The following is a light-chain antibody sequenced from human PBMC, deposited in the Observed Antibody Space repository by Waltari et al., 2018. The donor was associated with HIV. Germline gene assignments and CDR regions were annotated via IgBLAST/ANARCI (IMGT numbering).Light chain of an antibody. J-gene: IGKJ3*01. CDR3: QQSYSTPFT. CDR1: QSISSY. V-gene: IGKV1-39*01. Sequence: DIQMTQSPYSLSASVGARVTITCRASQSISSYLNWYQQKPGKAPKLLIYAASSLQSGVPSRFSGSGSGTDFTLTISSLQPEDFATYYCQQSYSTPFTFGPGTKVDIK. CDR2: AAS.